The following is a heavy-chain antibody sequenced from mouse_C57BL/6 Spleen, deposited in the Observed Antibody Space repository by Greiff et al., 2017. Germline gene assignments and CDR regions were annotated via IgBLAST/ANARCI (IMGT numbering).Heavy chain of an antibody. CDR3: ARHTYDGYAMDY. CDR2: IRSDGST. Sequence: VQLVEPGPGLVAPSQSLSITCTVSGFSLTSYGVHWVRQPPGKGLEWLVVIRSDGSTTYNSALLSSLSNGKDTSKRQVSLKKSSLQTEDTAMYYCARHTYDGYAMDYWGQGTSVTVSS. V-gene: IGHV2-6-1*01. J-gene: IGHJ4*01. CDR1: GFSLTSYG. D-gene: IGHD2-3*01.